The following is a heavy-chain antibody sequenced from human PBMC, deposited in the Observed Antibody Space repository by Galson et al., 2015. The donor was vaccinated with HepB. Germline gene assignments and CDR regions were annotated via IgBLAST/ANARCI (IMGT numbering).Heavy chain of an antibody. D-gene: IGHD6-6*01. V-gene: IGHV3-11*06. Sequence: SLRLSCAASAFTFSDYYMSWIRQAPGKGLEWVSYISSSSSYTNYADSVKGRFTISRDNAKNSLYLQMNSLRAEDTAVYYCARVVRIAARRFDPWGQGTLVTVSS. CDR2: ISSSSSYT. CDR1: AFTFSDYY. CDR3: ARVVRIAARRFDP. J-gene: IGHJ5*02.